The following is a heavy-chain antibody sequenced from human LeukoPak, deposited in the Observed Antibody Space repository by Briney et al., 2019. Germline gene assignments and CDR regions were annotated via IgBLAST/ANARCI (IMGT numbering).Heavy chain of an antibody. CDR2: INPNSGGT. V-gene: IGHV1-2*02. J-gene: IGHJ4*02. CDR3: ARVSTLWFGEEYYFDY. Sequence: ASVKVSCKASGYTFTGYYMHWVRQAPGQGLEWMGWINPNSGGTNYAQKSQGRVTMTRDTSISTAYMELSRLRSDDTAVYYCARVSTLWFGEEYYFDYWGQGTLVTVSS. CDR1: GYTFTGYY. D-gene: IGHD3-10*01.